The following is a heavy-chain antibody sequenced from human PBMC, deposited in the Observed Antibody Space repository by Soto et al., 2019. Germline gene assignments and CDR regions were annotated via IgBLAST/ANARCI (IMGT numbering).Heavy chain of an antibody. CDR1: GYTFTSYA. CDR3: ARYGVVPRYYYGMDV. CDR2: INAGNGNT. J-gene: IGHJ6*02. Sequence: QVQLVQSGAEVKKPGASVKVSCKASGYTFTSYAMHWVRQAPGQRLEWMGWINAGNGNTKYSQKFQGRVTITRDTSASTAYMELSSLRSEDTAVYYCARYGVVPRYYYGMDVWGQGTTVTVSS. D-gene: IGHD4-17*01. V-gene: IGHV1-3*01.